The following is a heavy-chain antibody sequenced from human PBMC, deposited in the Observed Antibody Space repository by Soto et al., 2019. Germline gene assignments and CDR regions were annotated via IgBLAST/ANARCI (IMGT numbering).Heavy chain of an antibody. CDR3: AREWGYGSSTSCYYYGMDV. CDR2: INSGNGNT. CDR1: GYTFTSYA. V-gene: IGHV1-3*01. D-gene: IGHD2-2*01. Sequence: QVQLVQSGAEVKKPGASVKVSCKASGYTFTSYAMHWVRQAPGQRLEWMGCINSGNGNTKYSQKFQGRVTITRDTTASTAYMELSSLRSEDTAVYYCAREWGYGSSTSCYYYGMDVWGQGTTVTVAS. J-gene: IGHJ6*02.